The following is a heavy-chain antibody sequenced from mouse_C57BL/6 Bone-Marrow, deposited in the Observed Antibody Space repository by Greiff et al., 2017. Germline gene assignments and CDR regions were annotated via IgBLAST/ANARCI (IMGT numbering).Heavy chain of an antibody. V-gene: IGHV5-6*02. Sequence: DVKLQESGGDLVKPGGSLKLSCAASGFTFSSYGMSWVRQTPDKRLEWVATISRGGSYTYYPDSVKGRFTISRDNAKNTRYLQMSSLKSEDTAMYYCARHEDYGSSWGDYAMDYWGQGTSVTVSS. CDR3: ARHEDYGSSWGDYAMDY. J-gene: IGHJ4*01. CDR2: ISRGGSYT. D-gene: IGHD1-1*01. CDR1: GFTFSSYG.